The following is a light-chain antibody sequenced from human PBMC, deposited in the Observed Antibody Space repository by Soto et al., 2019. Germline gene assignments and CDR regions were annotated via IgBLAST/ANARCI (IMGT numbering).Light chain of an antibody. Sequence: QSALTQPPSVSGAPGQRVTISCTGSGSNIGAGYDVHWYQQFPGTAPKLLIFVTNNRPSGVPDRFSGSKSGTSASLAITGLRAEDEADYYCQTYDSTLRGAIFGAGTKVTVL. V-gene: IGLV1-40*01. CDR1: GSNIGAGYD. CDR2: VTN. CDR3: QTYDSTLRGAI. J-gene: IGLJ2*01.